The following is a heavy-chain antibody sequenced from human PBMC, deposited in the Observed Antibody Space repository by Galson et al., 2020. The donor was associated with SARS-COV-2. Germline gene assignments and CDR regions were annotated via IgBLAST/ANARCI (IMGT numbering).Heavy chain of an antibody. CDR1: GYTFTDYY. Sequence: ASVKVSCKASGYTFTDYYIHWVRQAPGQGLEGMGWINPKSGGTNYAQKFEGRVTMTRDTSITTAYMALSRQRDDDTAVYYCARLRYYVVLAGYIGDAWGQGTMVTVSS. D-gene: IGHD3-9*01. CDR3: ARLRYYVVLAGYIGDA. J-gene: IGHJ6*02. CDR2: INPKSGGT. V-gene: IGHV1-2*02.